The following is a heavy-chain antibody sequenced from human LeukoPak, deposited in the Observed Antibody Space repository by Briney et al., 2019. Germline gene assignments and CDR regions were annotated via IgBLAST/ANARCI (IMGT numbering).Heavy chain of an antibody. V-gene: IGHV3-48*03. CDR2: ISSSGSTI. J-gene: IGHJ4*02. D-gene: IGHD3-10*01. Sequence: GGSLRLSCAASGFTFSSYEMNWVRQAPGKGLEWVSYISSSGSTIYYADSVKGRFTVSRDNAKNSLYLQMNSLRAEVTAVYYCAARRITMVRGLNFDYWGQGTLVTVSS. CDR3: AARRITMVRGLNFDY. CDR1: GFTFSSYE.